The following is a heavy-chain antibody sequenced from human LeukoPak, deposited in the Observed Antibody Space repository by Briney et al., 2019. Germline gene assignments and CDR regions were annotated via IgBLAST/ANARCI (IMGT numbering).Heavy chain of an antibody. J-gene: IGHJ4*02. CDR1: GVSISSSNSH. V-gene: IGHV4-39*01. CDR2: IYYSGNT. CDR3: ARQTGSGLFILP. Sequence: SETLSLTCTVSGVSISSSNSHWGWIRQPPGKGLEWIGSIYYSGNTYYNASLKSQISISIDTAKNQFSLKLTSVTAADTAVYYCARQTGSGLFILPGGQGTLVTVSS. D-gene: IGHD3/OR15-3a*01.